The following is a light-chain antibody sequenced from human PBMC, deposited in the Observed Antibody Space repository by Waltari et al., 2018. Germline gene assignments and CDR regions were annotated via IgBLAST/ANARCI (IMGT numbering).Light chain of an antibody. J-gene: IGLJ2*01. CDR1: SLRSYY. CDR3: NSRDTSGNHVV. CDR2: GKN. Sequence: SSELTQDPAVSVALGQTVRITCQGDSLRSYYESWYQQKPGQAPVLVIYGKNNRPSGITDRVSGSTSGNTASLPISGAHAEDEADYYCNSRDTSGNHVVFGGGTKLTVL. V-gene: IGLV3-19*01.